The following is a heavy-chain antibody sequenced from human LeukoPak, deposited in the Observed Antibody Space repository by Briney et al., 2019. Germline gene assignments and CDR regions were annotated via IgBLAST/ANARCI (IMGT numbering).Heavy chain of an antibody. CDR3: ARAGCSGGSCYATNWYFDL. Sequence: ASVKVSCKASGGTFSSYAISWVRQAPGQGLEWMGGNIPIFGTANYAQKFQGRVTITADESTSTAYMELSSLRSEDTAVYYCARAGCSGGSCYATNWYFDLWGRGTLVTVSS. V-gene: IGHV1-69*13. D-gene: IGHD2-15*01. CDR2: NIPIFGTA. J-gene: IGHJ2*01. CDR1: GGTFSSYA.